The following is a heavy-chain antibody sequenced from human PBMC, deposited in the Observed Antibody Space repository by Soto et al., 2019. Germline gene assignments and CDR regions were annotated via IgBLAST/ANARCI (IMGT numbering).Heavy chain of an antibody. CDR1: GGSFSGYY. CDR2: INHSGST. J-gene: IGHJ5*01. Sequence: SETLSLTCAVHGGSFSGYYWSWIRQPPGKGLEWIGEINHSGSTNYNPSLKSRVTISVDTSKNQFSLKLSSVTAADTAVYHCARFRDTALRGWFDSWAQGTPVTVSS. CDR3: ARFRDTALRGWFDS. D-gene: IGHD5-18*01. V-gene: IGHV4-34*01.